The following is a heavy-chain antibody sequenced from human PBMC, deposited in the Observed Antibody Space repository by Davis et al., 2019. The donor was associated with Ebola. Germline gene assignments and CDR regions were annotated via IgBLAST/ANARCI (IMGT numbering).Heavy chain of an antibody. D-gene: IGHD3-22*01. Sequence: MPSETLSLTCTVSGGSISGYYWSWIRQPPGKGLEWIGEINHSGSTNYNPSLKSRVTISVDTSKNQFSLKLSSVTAADTAVYYCARVAPYYYDSSGYYAWSYFDYWGQGTLVTVSS. CDR1: GGSISGYY. V-gene: IGHV4-34*01. CDR3: ARVAPYYYDSSGYYAWSYFDY. J-gene: IGHJ4*02. CDR2: INHSGST.